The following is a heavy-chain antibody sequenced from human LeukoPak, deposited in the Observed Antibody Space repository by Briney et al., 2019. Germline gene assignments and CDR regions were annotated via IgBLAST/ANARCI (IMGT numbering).Heavy chain of an antibody. CDR3: AKVSSVLLWFGAPDY. CDR1: GFTFSSYA. Sequence: GGSLRLSCAASGFTFSSYAMSWVRQAPGKGLEWVSGISGSGGNTYYADSVKGRFTISRDNSKNTLYLQMNSLRAEDTAVYYCAKVSSVLLWFGAPDYWGQGTLVTVSS. D-gene: IGHD3-10*01. J-gene: IGHJ4*02. V-gene: IGHV3-23*01. CDR2: ISGSGGNT.